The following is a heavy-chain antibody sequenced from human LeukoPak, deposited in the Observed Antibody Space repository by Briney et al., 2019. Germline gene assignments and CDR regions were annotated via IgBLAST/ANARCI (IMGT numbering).Heavy chain of an antibody. CDR3: ARSIGSDWSPFDY. CDR2: ISSSGTHI. CDR1: RFTFTTYS. V-gene: IGHV3-21*01. Sequence: GGSLRLSCAASRFTFTTYSMNWVRQAPGKGLEWVSSISSSGTHIYYADSVKGRFSVSIDNGKNSLYLQMNSLRVEDTAVYYCARSIGSDWSPFDYWGQGTLVSVSS. J-gene: IGHJ4*02. D-gene: IGHD3-9*01.